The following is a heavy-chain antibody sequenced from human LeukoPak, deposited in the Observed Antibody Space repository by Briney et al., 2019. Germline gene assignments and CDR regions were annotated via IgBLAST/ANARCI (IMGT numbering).Heavy chain of an antibody. J-gene: IGHJ4*02. V-gene: IGHV3-49*03. CDR2: IRSKAYGGTT. CDR1: GFTFGDYA. D-gene: IGHD3-22*01. CDR3: TRDLDSYYYDSSGYSYFDY. Sequence: GGSLRLSCTASGFTFGDYAMSWFRQAPGKGLEWVGFIRSKAYGGTTEYAASVKGRFTISRDDSKSIAYLQMNSLKTEDTAVYYCTRDLDSYYYDSSGYSYFDYWGQGTLVTVSS.